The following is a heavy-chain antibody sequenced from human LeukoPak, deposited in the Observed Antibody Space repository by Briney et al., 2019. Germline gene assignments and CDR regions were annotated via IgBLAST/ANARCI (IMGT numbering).Heavy chain of an antibody. V-gene: IGHV3-74*01. J-gene: IGHJ4*02. D-gene: IGHD1-26*01. CDR1: GFTFSSYW. CDR2: INIDGSRT. Sequence: GGSLRLSCAASGFTFSSYWMHWVRQAPGKGLVWVSGINIDGSRTNYADSVRGRFTISRDNAKNTLYLQMNSLRAEDTAVYYCARDRYSGRLESDYWGQETLVTVSS. CDR3: ARDRYSGRLESDY.